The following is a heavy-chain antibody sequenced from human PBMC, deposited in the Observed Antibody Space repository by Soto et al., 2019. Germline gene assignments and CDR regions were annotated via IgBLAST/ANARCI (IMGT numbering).Heavy chain of an antibody. D-gene: IGHD2-2*01. V-gene: IGHV1-2*02. CDR3: ARVRKGPVPEGFDY. CDR1: GYTFTGYY. Sequence: QVQLVQSGAEMKKPGASVKVSCKASGYTFTGYYMHWVRQAPGQGLEWMGWINPNSGDTNYAQKFQGRVTMTRDTSISTAYMELSRLRSDDTAVYYCARVRKGPVPEGFDYWGQGTLVTVSS. J-gene: IGHJ4*02. CDR2: INPNSGDT.